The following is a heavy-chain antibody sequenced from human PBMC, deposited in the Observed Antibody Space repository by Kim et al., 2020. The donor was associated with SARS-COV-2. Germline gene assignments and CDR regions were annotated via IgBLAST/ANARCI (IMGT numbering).Heavy chain of an antibody. CDR1: GFTFTNYW. J-gene: IGHJ4*02. CDR2: VIGDGRTT. V-gene: IGHV3-74*01. D-gene: IGHD2-21*02. Sequence: GGSLRLSCAASGFTFTNYWINWVRQVPGKGLVWVSRVIGDGRTTDYADFVRGRFTISRDNAKNTVYLQMTSLRAEDTGVYLCTRDRLVTRSGFDYWGQGILVTVSS. CDR3: TRDRLVTRSGFDY.